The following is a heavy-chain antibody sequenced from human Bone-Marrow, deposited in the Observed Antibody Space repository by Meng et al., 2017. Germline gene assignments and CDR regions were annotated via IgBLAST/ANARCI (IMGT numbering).Heavy chain of an antibody. CDR2: IYYSGST. V-gene: IGHV4-31*03. CDR1: GGSISSGGYY. J-gene: IGHJ5*02. Sequence: SETLSLTCTVSGGSISSGGYYWSWIRQHPVKGLEWIGYIYYSGSTYYNPSLKSRVTISVDTSKNQFSLKLSSVTAADTAVYYCARTRVDMVRGVNWFDPWGQGTLVTVSS. D-gene: IGHD3-10*01. CDR3: ARTRVDMVRGVNWFDP.